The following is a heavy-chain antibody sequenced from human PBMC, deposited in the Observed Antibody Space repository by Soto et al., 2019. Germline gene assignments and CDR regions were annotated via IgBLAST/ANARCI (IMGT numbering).Heavy chain of an antibody. Sequence: HLVQSGPEVKRPGAAITVSCKTSGDTFANFGLSWVRQAPGQGLEWMGWIATYNNNKNYAQKLQGRPPPTTHTSTSAAYMELESLGYDDTAVYYCPRVVRGVVNWFDPRGQGTLVTVSS. D-gene: IGHD3-10*01. V-gene: IGHV1-18*01. CDR1: GDTFANFG. CDR3: PRVVRGVVNWFDP. J-gene: IGHJ5*02. CDR2: IATYNNNK.